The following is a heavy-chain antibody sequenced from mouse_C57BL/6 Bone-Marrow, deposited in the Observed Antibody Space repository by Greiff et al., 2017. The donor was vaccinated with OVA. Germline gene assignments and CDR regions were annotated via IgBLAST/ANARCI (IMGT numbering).Heavy chain of an antibody. Sequence: VQLQQSGPELVKPGASVKIPCKASGYTFTDYNMDWVKQSHGKSLEWIGDINPNNGGTIYNQKFKGKATLPVDKSSSTAYMELRSLTSEDTAVYYCARSGYDNMYYFDYWGQGTTLTVSS. V-gene: IGHV1-18*01. J-gene: IGHJ2*01. CDR1: GYTFTDYN. CDR2: INPNNGGT. D-gene: IGHD2-3*01. CDR3: ARSGYDNMYYFDY.